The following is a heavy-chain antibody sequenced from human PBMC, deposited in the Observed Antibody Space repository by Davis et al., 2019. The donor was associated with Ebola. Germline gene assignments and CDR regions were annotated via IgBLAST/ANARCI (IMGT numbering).Heavy chain of an antibody. D-gene: IGHD6-13*01. Sequence: PSETLSLTCAVYGGSFSGYYWSWIRQPPGKGLEWIGEINHSGSTNYNPSLKSRVTISVDTSKNQFSLKLSSVTAADTAVYYCARGRPYSSSRWWFDPWGQGTLVTVSS. CDR3: ARGRPYSSSRWWFDP. J-gene: IGHJ5*02. CDR2: INHSGST. V-gene: IGHV4-34*01. CDR1: GGSFSGYY.